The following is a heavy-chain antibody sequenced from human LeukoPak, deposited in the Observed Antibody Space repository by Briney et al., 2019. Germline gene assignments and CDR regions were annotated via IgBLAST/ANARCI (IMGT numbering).Heavy chain of an antibody. CDR1: GFTVSSNY. V-gene: IGHV3-53*01. J-gene: IGHJ4*02. Sequence: GGSLRLSCAASGFTVSSNYMSWVRQAPGKVLEWVSVIYSGGSTYYADSVKGRFTISRDNSKNTLYLQMNSLRAEDTAVYYCARDDPTGTTDYWGQGTLVTVSS. CDR3: ARDDPTGTTDY. D-gene: IGHD1-1*01. CDR2: IYSGGST.